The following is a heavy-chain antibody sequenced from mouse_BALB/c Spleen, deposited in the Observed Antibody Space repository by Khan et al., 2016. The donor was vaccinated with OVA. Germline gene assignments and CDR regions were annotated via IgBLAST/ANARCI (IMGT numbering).Heavy chain of an antibody. CDR2: INPSTAYT. V-gene: IGHV1-7*01. J-gene: IGHJ2*01. CDR3: ARRGLRWDFDY. D-gene: IGHD1-1*01. Sequence: QVQLKESGAELAKPGASVKMSCKASGYTFINYWILWVKQRPGQGLEWIGYINPSTAYTEYNQNFKDKATLTADKSSSTAYMQLSSLTSEDSAVYYCARRGLRWDFDYWGKGTTLTVSS. CDR1: GYTFINYW.